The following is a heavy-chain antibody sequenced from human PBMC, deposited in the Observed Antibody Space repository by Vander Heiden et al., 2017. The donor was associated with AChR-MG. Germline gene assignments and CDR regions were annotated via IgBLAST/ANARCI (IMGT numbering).Heavy chain of an antibody. CDR3: VRRYYSYGYLPDDTYYGMDV. Sequence: QVQLQESAPRLVQASETLSPTCTVSGGSVSGCSSYSSWVRQPPGKGLEWIGYISYRGATMYNSSLKSRVAISLDTSKNQFSLRLTSVTAGDSAVYFCVRRYYSYGYLPDDTYYGMDVWGQGTTVTVSS. J-gene: IGHJ6*02. V-gene: IGHV4-61*01. CDR2: ISYRGAT. CDR1: GGSVSGCSSY. D-gene: IGHD5-18*01.